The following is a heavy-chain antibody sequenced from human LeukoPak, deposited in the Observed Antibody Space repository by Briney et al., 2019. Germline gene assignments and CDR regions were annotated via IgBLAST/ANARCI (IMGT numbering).Heavy chain of an antibody. J-gene: IGHJ6*03. CDR3: ARVGYYMDV. CDR1: GGSFSGYY. Sequence: PSETLSLTCAVYGGSFSGYYWSWIRQPPGKGLEWIGEINHSGSTNYNPSLKSRVTISVDTSKNQFSLKLSSVTAADTAVYYCARVGYYMDVWGKGTTVTISS. V-gene: IGHV4-34*01. CDR2: INHSGST.